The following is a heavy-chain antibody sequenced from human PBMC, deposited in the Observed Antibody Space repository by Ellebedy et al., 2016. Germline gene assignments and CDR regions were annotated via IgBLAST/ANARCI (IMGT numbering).Heavy chain of an antibody. CDR1: GYTFTGYY. CDR2: INPNSGGT. V-gene: IGHV1-2*04. J-gene: IGHJ5*02. Sequence: ASVKVSCKASGYTFTGYYMHWVRQAPGQGLEWMGWINPNSGGTNYAQKFQGWVTMTRDTSISTAYMELSRLRSDDTAVYYCARGCSGGSCYSVNWFDPWGQGTLVTVSS. CDR3: ARGCSGGSCYSVNWFDP. D-gene: IGHD2-15*01.